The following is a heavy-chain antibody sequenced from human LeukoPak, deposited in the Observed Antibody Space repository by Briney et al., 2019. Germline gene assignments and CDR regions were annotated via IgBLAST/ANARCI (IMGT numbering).Heavy chain of an antibody. V-gene: IGHV1-2*04. Sequence: GASVKVSCTASGYTFSSYGVAWVRQAPGQGLEWMGWIDPNSGGTNYAQKFQGWVTMTRDTSISTAYMELSRLRSDDTAVYYCARGLLDYYDSSGPSDYWGQGTLVTVSS. CDR2: IDPNSGGT. CDR3: ARGLLDYYDSSGPSDY. CDR1: GYTFSSYG. J-gene: IGHJ4*02. D-gene: IGHD3-22*01.